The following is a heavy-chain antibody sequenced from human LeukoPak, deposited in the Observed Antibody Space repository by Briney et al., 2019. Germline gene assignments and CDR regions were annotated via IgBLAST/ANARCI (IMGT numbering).Heavy chain of an antibody. CDR2: IYTSGST. V-gene: IGHV4-4*07. D-gene: IGHD3-22*01. CDR1: GGSISSYY. J-gene: IGHJ4*02. CDR3: ARDGPRKYYYDSSGYFDY. Sequence: SSETLSLTCTVSGGSISSYYWSWIRQPAGKGLEWIGRIYTSGSTNYNPSLTSRVTMSVDTSKNQFSLKLSSVTAADMAVYYCARDGPRKYYYDSSGYFDYWGQGTLVTVSS.